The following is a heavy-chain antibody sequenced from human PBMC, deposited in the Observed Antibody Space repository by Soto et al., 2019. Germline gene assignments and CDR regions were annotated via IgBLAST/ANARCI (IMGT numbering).Heavy chain of an antibody. CDR3: ARFVVRGVKTLARTKYYFDY. V-gene: IGHV4-34*01. J-gene: IGHJ4*02. Sequence: QVQLQQWGAGLLKPSETLSLTCAVYGGSFSGYYWSWIRQPPGKGLEWIGEINHSGSTNYNPSLKRRVTISVDTSKNQLSLQLCSVTAADTAVYYCARFVVRGVKTLARTKYYFDYWGQGTLVTVSS. CDR1: GGSFSGYY. CDR2: INHSGST. D-gene: IGHD3-10*01.